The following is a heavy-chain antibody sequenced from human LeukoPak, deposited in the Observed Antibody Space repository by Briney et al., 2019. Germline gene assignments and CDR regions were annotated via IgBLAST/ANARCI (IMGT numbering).Heavy chain of an antibody. Sequence: GGSLRLSCAASGFTFSSYWMHWVRQAPGKGLVWVSRINSDGSSTSYADSVKGRFTISRDNAKNSLYLQMNSLRAEDTAVYYCARRLRDGYNYADYWGQGTLVTVSS. J-gene: IGHJ4*02. V-gene: IGHV3-74*01. CDR1: GFTFSSYW. D-gene: IGHD5-24*01. CDR3: ARRLRDGYNYADY. CDR2: INSDGSST.